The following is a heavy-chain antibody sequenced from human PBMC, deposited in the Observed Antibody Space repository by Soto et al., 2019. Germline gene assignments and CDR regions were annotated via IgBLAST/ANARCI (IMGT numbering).Heavy chain of an antibody. V-gene: IGHV3-30*18. J-gene: IGHJ4*02. CDR1: GFTFSSYG. CDR2: ISYDGSNK. D-gene: IGHD3-22*01. CDR3: AKGYYYDSSGYQTMDY. Sequence: QVQLVESGGGVVQPGRSLRLSCAASGFTFSSYGMHWVRQAPGKGLEWVAVISYDGSNKYYADSVKGRFTISRDNSKNTLYLQMNSLRAEDTAVYYCAKGYYYDSSGYQTMDYWGQGTLVTVSS.